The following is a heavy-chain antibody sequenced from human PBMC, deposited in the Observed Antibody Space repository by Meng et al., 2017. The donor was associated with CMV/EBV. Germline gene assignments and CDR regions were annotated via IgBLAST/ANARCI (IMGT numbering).Heavy chain of an antibody. J-gene: IGHJ4*02. Sequence: GGSPRLSCAASGFTFDDYAMHWVRQAPGKGLEWVSGISWNSGSIGYADSVKGRFTISRDNAKNSLYLQMNSLRAEDTALYYCAKGDIVVVPAAKGFDYWGQGTLVTVSS. CDR3: AKGDIVVVPAAKGFDY. CDR1: GFTFDDYA. V-gene: IGHV3-9*01. CDR2: ISWNSGSI. D-gene: IGHD2-2*01.